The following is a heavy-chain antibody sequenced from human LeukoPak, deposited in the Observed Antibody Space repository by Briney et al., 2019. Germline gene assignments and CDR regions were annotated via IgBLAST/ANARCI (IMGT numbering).Heavy chain of an antibody. D-gene: IGHD2-8*01. CDR2: INHSGST. CDR3: ARVGGDDSYCTNGVCYTPRYYFDY. J-gene: IGHJ4*02. CDR1: GGSFSGYY. V-gene: IGHV4-34*01. Sequence: PSETLSLTCVVYGGSFSGYYWSWIRQPPGKGLEWIGEINHSGSTNSNPSLKSRVTISVATSKNQFSLQLSSVTAADSAVYYCARVGGDDSYCTNGVCYTPRYYFDYWGQGTLVTVSS.